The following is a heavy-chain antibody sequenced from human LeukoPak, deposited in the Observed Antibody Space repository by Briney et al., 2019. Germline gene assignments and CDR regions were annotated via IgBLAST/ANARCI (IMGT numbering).Heavy chain of an antibody. CDR3: ARAGSLRYDFWSGYPSGY. J-gene: IGHJ4*02. CDR1: GYTFTSYG. Sequence: ASVKVSCKASGYTFTSYGISWVRQAPGQGLEWMGWIIAYNGNTNYAQKLQGRVTMTTDTSTSTAYMELRSLRSDDTAVYYCARAGSLRYDFWSGYPSGYWGQGTLVTVSS. D-gene: IGHD3-3*01. CDR2: IIAYNGNT. V-gene: IGHV1-18*01.